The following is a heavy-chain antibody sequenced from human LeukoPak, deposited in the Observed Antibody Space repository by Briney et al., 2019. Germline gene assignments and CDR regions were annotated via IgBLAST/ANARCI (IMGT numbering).Heavy chain of an antibody. CDR1: GYTFTSYG. D-gene: IGHD3-22*01. CDR3: ARVSYDSSGYYHDPY. Sequence: ASVKLSCKASGYTFTSYGISWVRHAPGQGLEWMGWNSADNGNTKYTQKLQGRVTMTTDRSTSTAYMELRSLRSDDTAVYYCARVSYDSSGYYHDPYWGQGTLVIVSS. V-gene: IGHV1-18*01. CDR2: NSADNGNT. J-gene: IGHJ4*02.